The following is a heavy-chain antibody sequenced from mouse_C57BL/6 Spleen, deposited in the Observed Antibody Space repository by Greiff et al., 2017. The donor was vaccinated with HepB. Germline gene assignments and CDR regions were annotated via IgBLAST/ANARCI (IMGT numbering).Heavy chain of an antibody. J-gene: IGHJ1*03. CDR1: GYSITSGYD. V-gene: IGHV3-1*01. D-gene: IGHD2-3*01. CDR2: ISYSGST. Sequence: EVHLVESGPGMVKPSQSLSLTCTVTGYSITSGYDWHWIRHFPGNKLEWMGYISYSGSTNYNPSLKSRISITHDTSKNHFFLKLNSVTTEDTATYYCARWGGYYFYWYFDVWGTGTTVTVSS. CDR3: ARWGGYYFYWYFDV.